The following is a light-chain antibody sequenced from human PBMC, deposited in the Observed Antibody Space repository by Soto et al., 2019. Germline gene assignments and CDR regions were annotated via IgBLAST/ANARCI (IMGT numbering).Light chain of an antibody. Sequence: QSALTQPASVSGSPGQSIIISCTGTSSDIGGYKYVSWYQQYPGKAPKLMIYDVSNRPSGVSNRYSGSKSGNTASLTISGLQAEDEADYYCSSYTSSSTRVFGGGTKLTVL. CDR1: SSDIGGYKY. CDR3: SSYTSSSTRV. V-gene: IGLV2-14*01. J-gene: IGLJ2*01. CDR2: DVS.